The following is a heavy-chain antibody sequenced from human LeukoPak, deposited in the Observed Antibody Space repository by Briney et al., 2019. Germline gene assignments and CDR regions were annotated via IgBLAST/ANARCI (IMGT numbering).Heavy chain of an antibody. D-gene: IGHD3-22*01. Sequence: QPGGSLRLSCAASGFTFSSYEMNWVRQAPGKGLEWVSYISSSGSTIYYADSVKGRFTISRDNAKNSLYLQMNSLRAEDTAVYYCARDYYDSSSNAFDIWGQGTMVTVSS. J-gene: IGHJ3*02. CDR1: GFTFSSYE. V-gene: IGHV3-48*03. CDR2: ISSSGSTI. CDR3: ARDYYDSSSNAFDI.